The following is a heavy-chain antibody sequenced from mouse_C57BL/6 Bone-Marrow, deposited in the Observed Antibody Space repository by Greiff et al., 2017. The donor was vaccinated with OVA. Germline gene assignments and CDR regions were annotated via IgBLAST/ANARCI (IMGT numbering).Heavy chain of an antibody. V-gene: IGHV5-4*01. CDR3: AREDGYYCDY. Sequence: EVKLMESGGGLVKPGGSLKLSCAASGFTFSSYAMSWVRQTPEKRLEWVATISDGGSYTYYPDNVKGRFTISRDNAKNNMYLHRSHLKSEDTAMYYCAREDGYYCDYWGQGTTLTVSS. J-gene: IGHJ2*01. CDR2: ISDGGSYT. D-gene: IGHD2-3*01. CDR1: GFTFSSYA.